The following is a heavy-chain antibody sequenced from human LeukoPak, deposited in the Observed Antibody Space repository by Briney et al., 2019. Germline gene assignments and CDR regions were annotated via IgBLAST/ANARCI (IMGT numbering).Heavy chain of an antibody. V-gene: IGHV4-59*01. D-gene: IGHD3-9*01. CDR1: GGSIRSYY. CDR3: ARSYYDILSPQGY. CDR2: IYYSGST. Sequence: SQTLSLTCTVSGGSIRSYYWSWIRQPPGKGLEWIGYIYYSGSTNYNPSLKSRVTISVDTSKNQFSLKLSSVTAADTAVYYCARSYYDILSPQGYWGQGTLVTVST. J-gene: IGHJ4*02.